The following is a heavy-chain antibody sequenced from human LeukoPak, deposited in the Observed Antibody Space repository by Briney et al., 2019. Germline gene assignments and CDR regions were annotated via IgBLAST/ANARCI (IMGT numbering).Heavy chain of an antibody. CDR1: GGSISSSSYY. Sequence: SETLSLTCTVSGGSISSSSYYWGWIRQPPGKGLEWIGSIYYSGSTYYNPSLKSRVTISVDTSKNQFPLKLSSVTAADTAVYYCARRMVRGVIDYWGQGTLVTVSS. CDR3: ARRMVRGVIDY. J-gene: IGHJ4*02. V-gene: IGHV4-39*01. D-gene: IGHD3-10*01. CDR2: IYYSGST.